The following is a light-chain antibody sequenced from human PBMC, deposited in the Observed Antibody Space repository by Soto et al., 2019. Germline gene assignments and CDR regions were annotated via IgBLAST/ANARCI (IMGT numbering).Light chain of an antibody. J-gene: IGLJ2*01. CDR2: EVS. V-gene: IGLV2-14*01. CDR1: SSDVGGYNY. CDR3: SSYTRTTLVV. Sequence: QSALTQPASVSGSPRQSITISCTGSSSDVGGYNYVSWYQQHPGKAPKLMIYEVSNRPSGVSNRFSGSKSGNTASLTISGLQAEDEADYYCSSYTRTTLVVFGGGTKLIVL.